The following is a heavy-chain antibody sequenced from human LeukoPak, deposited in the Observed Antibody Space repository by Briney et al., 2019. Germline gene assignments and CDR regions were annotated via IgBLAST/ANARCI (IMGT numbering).Heavy chain of an antibody. CDR1: GFSLSTSGVG. J-gene: IGHJ4*02. CDR3: AHKPMVRGVILFDY. V-gene: IGHV2-5*01. D-gene: IGHD3-10*01. Sequence: SGPTLVKPTQTLTLTCTFSGFSLSTSGVGVGWIRQPPGKALEWLALIYWNDDKRYSPSLKSRLTITKDTSKNQVVLTMTNMDPVDTATYYCAHKPMVRGVILFDYWGQGTLVTVSS. CDR2: IYWNDDK.